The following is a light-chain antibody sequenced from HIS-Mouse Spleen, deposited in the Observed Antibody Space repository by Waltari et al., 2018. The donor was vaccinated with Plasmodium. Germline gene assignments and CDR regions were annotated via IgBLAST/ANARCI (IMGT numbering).Light chain of an antibody. J-gene: IGKJ2*01. Sequence: DIQMTQYPSSLSASVGDRVTITCQASQEISNYLNWYQQKPGKDPKLLIYDASNLETGVPSRFSGSGSGTDFTFTISSLQPEDIATYYCQQYDNLLMYTFGQGTKLEIK. CDR1: QEISNY. CDR3: QQYDNLLMYT. CDR2: DAS. V-gene: IGKV1-33*01.